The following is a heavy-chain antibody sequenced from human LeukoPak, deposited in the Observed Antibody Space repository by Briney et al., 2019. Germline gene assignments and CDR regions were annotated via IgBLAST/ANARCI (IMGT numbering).Heavy chain of an antibody. V-gene: IGHV3-33*06. CDR2: IWYDGSNK. CDR1: GFTFSSYG. Sequence: PGRSLRLSCAASGFTFSSYGMHWVRQAPGKGLEWVAVIWYDGSNKYYADSVKGRFTISRDNSKNTLYLQMNSLRAEDTAVYYCAKDAQWLPLFDYWGRGTLVTVSS. CDR3: AKDAQWLPLFDY. J-gene: IGHJ4*02. D-gene: IGHD6-19*01.